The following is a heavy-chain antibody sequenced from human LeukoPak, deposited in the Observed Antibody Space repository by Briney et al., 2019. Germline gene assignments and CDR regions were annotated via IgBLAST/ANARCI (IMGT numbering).Heavy chain of an antibody. V-gene: IGHV3-15*01. J-gene: IGHJ4*02. D-gene: IGHD2-21*02. CDR3: ARDTHIVVVTALDY. CDR1: GFTFTDAW. Sequence: GGSLRLSCAASGFTFTDAWMSWVRQAPGKGLEWIGRIKPKSNGGTTDYAAPVKGRFTISRDDSKNTLYLQMNSLRAEDTAVYYCARDTHIVVVTALDYWGQGTLVTVSS. CDR2: IKPKSNGGTT.